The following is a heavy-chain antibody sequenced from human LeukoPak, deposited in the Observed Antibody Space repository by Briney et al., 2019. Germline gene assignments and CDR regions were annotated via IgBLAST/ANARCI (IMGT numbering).Heavy chain of an antibody. CDR3: ARAAPLGYCSSTSCYIQGYYYGMDV. Sequence: ASVKVSCKASGYTFTSYGISWVRQAPGQGLEWMGWISAYNGNTNYAQKLQGRVTMTTDTSTSTAYMELRSLRSDDTAVYYCARAAPLGYCSSTSCYIQGYYYGMDVWGQGTTVTVSS. CDR1: GYTFTSYG. D-gene: IGHD2-2*02. CDR2: ISAYNGNT. V-gene: IGHV1-18*01. J-gene: IGHJ6*02.